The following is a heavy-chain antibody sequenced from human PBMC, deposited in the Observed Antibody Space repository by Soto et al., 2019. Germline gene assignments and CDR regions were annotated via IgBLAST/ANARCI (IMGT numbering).Heavy chain of an antibody. CDR2: ISSSSSYI. J-gene: IGHJ5*02. CDR3: ARDFHSRGIFLFDP. D-gene: IGHD3-3*01. V-gene: IGHV3-21*01. Sequence: PGGSLRLSCAASGFTFSSYSMNWVRQAPGKGLEWVSSISSSSSYIYYADSVKGRFTISRDNAKNSLYLQMNSLRAEDTAVYYCARDFHSRGIFLFDPWGQGTLVTVSS. CDR1: GFTFSSYS.